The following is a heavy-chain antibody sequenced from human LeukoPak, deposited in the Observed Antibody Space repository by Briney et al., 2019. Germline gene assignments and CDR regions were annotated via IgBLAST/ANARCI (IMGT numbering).Heavy chain of an antibody. J-gene: IGHJ4*02. CDR2: ISYDGSNK. CDR1: GFTFSSYG. D-gene: IGHD3-3*01. V-gene: IGHV3-30*18. CDR3: AKDGRLRFLEWLLPYAFDY. Sequence: GGSLRLSCAASGFTFSSYGMHWVRQAPGKGLEWVAVISYDGSNKYYADSVKGRFTISRDNSKNTLYLQMNSLRAEDTAVYYCAKDGRLRFLEWLLPYAFDYWGQGTLVTVSS.